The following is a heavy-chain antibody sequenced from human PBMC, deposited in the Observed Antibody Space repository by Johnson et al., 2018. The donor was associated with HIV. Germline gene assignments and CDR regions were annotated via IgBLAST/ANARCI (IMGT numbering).Heavy chain of an antibody. Sequence: VQLVESGGGVVQPGRSLRLSCAASGFTFSSYWMSWVRQTPGKGLEWVANIKQDGSEKYYEDSVKGRFTISRDNSKNTLYLPMKSLRAEDMAVYYCTRSSTVLPPHDIWGPGTMFTVSS. CDR1: GFTFSSYW. CDR3: TRSSTVLPPHDI. V-gene: IGHV3-7*02. CDR2: IKQDGSEK. J-gene: IGHJ3*02. D-gene: IGHD4/OR15-4a*01.